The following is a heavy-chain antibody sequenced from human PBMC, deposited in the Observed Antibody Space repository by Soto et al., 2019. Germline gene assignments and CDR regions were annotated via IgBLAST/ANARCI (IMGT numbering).Heavy chain of an antibody. D-gene: IGHD4-17*01. V-gene: IGHV2-5*02. J-gene: IGHJ6*02. CDR3: ALNTVTNYYCGMDV. Sequence: QITLKESGPTLVKPTQTLTLTCTFSGFSLSTSGVGVGWIRQPPGKALEWLALIYWDDDKRYSPSLKSRPTITKDTSKNQVVLTMTNMDPVDTATYYCALNTVTNYYCGMDVWGQGTTVTVSS. CDR2: IYWDDDK. CDR1: GFSLSTSGVG.